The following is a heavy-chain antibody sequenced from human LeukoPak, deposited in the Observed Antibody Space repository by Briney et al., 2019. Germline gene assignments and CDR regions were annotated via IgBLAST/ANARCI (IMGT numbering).Heavy chain of an antibody. D-gene: IGHD5-24*01. CDR2: ISWNSGSI. V-gene: IGHV3-9*01. J-gene: IGHJ3*02. Sequence: PGGSLRLSCAASGFTFDDYAMHWVRQAPGKGLEWVSGISWNSGSIGYADSVKGRFTISRDNAKNSLYLRMNSLRAEDTAVYYCALEMATIEGAFDIWGQGTMVTVSS. CDR3: ALEMATIEGAFDI. CDR1: GFTFDDYA.